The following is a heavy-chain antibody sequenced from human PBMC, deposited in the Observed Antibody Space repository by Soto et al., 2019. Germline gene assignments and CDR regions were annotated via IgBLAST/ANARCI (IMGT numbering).Heavy chain of an antibody. J-gene: IGHJ5*02. CDR3: AKNQGVELVPLATVDWFDP. CDR2: ISGSGSKK. CDR1: GFIFENFG. Sequence: GGSLRLSCAASGFIFENFGMSWVRQAPGKGLEWISSISGSGSKKYYADSVKGRFTISRDNSKSTVYRELNNLSAEDTAVYHCAKNQGVELVPLATVDWFDPWGQGSVVTVSS. D-gene: IGHD1-26*01. V-gene: IGHV3-23*01.